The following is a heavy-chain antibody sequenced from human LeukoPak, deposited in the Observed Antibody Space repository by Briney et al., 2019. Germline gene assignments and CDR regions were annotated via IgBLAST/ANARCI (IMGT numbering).Heavy chain of an antibody. CDR2: IYYSGST. D-gene: IGHD5-12*01. J-gene: IGHJ6*03. Sequence: SETLSLTCTVSGGSISSSSYYWGWIRQPPGKGLEWIGSIYYSGSTYYNPSLKSRVTISVDTSKNQFSLKLSSVTAADTAVYYCARENSGYELGLLWPTYYYYMDVWGKGTTVTISS. CDR1: GGSISSSSYY. V-gene: IGHV4-39*02. CDR3: ARENSGYELGLLWPTYYYYMDV.